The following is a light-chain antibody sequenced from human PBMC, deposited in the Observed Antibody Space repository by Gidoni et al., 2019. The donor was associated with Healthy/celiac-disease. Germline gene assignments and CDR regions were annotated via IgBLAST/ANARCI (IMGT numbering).Light chain of an antibody. Sequence: EMVLPQSPATLSLSPGERDTLSCGASQSVSRCYLAWYQQKPGLAPRLLIYDASSRATVIPDRCSGSWSGTDFTLTISRLEPEVFAFYFCQPYGSSPCSFXXXTKLEIK. J-gene: IGKJ2*04. CDR3: QPYGSSPCS. V-gene: IGKV3D-20*01. CDR2: DAS. CDR1: QSVSRCY.